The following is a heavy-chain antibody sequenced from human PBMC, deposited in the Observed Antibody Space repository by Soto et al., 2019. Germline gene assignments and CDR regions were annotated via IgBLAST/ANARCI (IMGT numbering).Heavy chain of an antibody. Sequence: ETLSLTCAVSGGSISTSNWWSWIRQPPGKGLEWIGYIYYSGSTNYNPSLKSRVTISVDTSKNQFSLKLSSVTAADTAVYYCARRYGSVFDYWGQGTLVTVSS. J-gene: IGHJ4*02. CDR2: IYYSGST. V-gene: IGHV4-59*01. CDR1: GGSISTSNW. D-gene: IGHD6-19*01. CDR3: ARRYGSVFDY.